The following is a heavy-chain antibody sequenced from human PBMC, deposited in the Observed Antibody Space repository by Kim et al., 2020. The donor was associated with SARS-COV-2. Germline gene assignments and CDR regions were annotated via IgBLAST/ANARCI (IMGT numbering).Heavy chain of an antibody. V-gene: IGHV3-30-3*01. CDR2: ISYDGSNK. J-gene: IGHJ5*02. D-gene: IGHD2-15*01. CDR3: ARDPELGYCSGGSCLGWFDP. Sequence: GGSLRLSCAASGFTFSSYAMHWVRQAPGKGLEWVAVISYDGSNKYYADSVKGRFTISRDNSKNTLYLQMNSLRAEDTAVYYCARDPELGYCSGGSCLGWFDPWGQGTLVTVSS. CDR1: GFTFSSYA.